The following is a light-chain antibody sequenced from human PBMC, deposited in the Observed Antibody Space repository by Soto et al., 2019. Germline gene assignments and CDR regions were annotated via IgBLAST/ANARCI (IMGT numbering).Light chain of an antibody. V-gene: IGKV3-11*01. CDR1: QSVSSH. CDR3: QQYNNWPRT. Sequence: EIVLTQSPATLSLSPGXRGTLSCRASQSVSSHLAWYQQKPGQAPRLLIYDASKRPTGIPARFSGSGSGTDFTLTISSLEPEDFAVYYCQQYNNWPRTFGQGTKVDIK. J-gene: IGKJ1*01. CDR2: DAS.